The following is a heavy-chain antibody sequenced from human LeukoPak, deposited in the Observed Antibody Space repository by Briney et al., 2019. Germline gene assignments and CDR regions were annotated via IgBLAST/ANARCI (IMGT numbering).Heavy chain of an antibody. CDR3: ARDENGYVWGSFRA. CDR2: IYYSGST. J-gene: IGHJ5*02. CDR1: GGSIGSGTYY. Sequence: SETLSLTCTVSGGSIGSGTYYWGWIRQSPGKGLEWIVNIYYSGSTYYNPSLESRVTMSIYTSKNPFSLKLSSVTAADTAAYYCARDENGYVWGSFRAWGQGTLVTVSS. V-gene: IGHV4-39*07. D-gene: IGHD3-16*02.